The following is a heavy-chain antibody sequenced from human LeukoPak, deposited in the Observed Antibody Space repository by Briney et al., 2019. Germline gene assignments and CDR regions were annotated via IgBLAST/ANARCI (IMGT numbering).Heavy chain of an antibody. CDR1: GGSISSYY. CDR3: ARDSSTTVTTKNSRPYYYYYGMDV. Sequence: SETLSLTCTVSGGSISSYYWSWIRQPPGKGLEWIGYIYYSGSTNYNPSLKSRVTISVDTSKNQFSLKLSSVTAADTAVYYCARDSSTTVTTKNSRPYYYYYGMDVWGQGTTVTVSS. V-gene: IGHV4-59*01. D-gene: IGHD4-17*01. CDR2: IYYSGST. J-gene: IGHJ6*02.